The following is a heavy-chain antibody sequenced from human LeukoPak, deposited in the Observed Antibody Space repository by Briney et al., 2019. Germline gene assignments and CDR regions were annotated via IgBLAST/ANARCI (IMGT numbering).Heavy chain of an antibody. V-gene: IGHV1-2*02. J-gene: IGHJ4*02. CDR3: ALELFGVVTVFDY. D-gene: IGHD3-3*01. CDR2: INPSSGGT. Sequence: GASAKVSCKASGYTFTGYYMHWVRQAPGQGLEWMGWINPSSGGTNYAQKFQGRVTMTRDTSISTAYMELSRLRSDDTAVYYCALELFGVVTVFDYWGQGTLVTVSS. CDR1: GYTFTGYY.